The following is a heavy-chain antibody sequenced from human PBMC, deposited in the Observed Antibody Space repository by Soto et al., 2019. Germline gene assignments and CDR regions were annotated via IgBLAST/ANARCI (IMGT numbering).Heavy chain of an antibody. CDR2: IIPIFGTA. D-gene: IGHD1-1*01. Sequence: QVQLVQSGAEVKKPGSSVKVSCKASGGTFSSYAISWVRQAPGQGLEGMGGIIPIFGTANYEQKFQGRVTLTADESTSTGYMGLSTLSSEDTAVYYCAGVQGGSWFDPWGQGTLVTVSS. J-gene: IGHJ5*02. CDR3: AGVQGGSWFDP. V-gene: IGHV1-69*12. CDR1: GGTFSSYA.